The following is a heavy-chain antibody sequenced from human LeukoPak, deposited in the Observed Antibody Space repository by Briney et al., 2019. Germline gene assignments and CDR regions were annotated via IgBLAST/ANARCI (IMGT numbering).Heavy chain of an antibody. CDR1: GFTFSSYA. D-gene: IGHD2-8*01. CDR3: AKAESVYAFDI. Sequence: PGGSLRLSCAASGFTFSSYAMTWVRQAPGKGLEWVSAISGSGDSTYYADSVKRRFTISRDNSKNTLYLQMNSLTAEDTAVYSCAKAESVYAFDIWGQGTVVTVSS. CDR2: ISGSGDST. V-gene: IGHV3-23*01. J-gene: IGHJ3*02.